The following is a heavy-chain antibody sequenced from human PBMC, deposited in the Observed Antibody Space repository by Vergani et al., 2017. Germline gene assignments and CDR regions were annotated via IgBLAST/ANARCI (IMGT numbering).Heavy chain of an antibody. CDR1: GFTFDDYA. Sequence: EVQLVESGGGLVQPGRSLRLSCAASGFTFDDYAMHWVRQAPGKGLEWVSGISWNSGSIGYADSVKGRFTISRDNAMNSLYLQMNSLRAEDTALYYCAKDMGSSGLYSYWGQGTLVTVSS. CDR3: AKDMGSSGLYSY. D-gene: IGHD6-19*01. V-gene: IGHV3-9*01. CDR2: ISWNSGSI. J-gene: IGHJ4*02.